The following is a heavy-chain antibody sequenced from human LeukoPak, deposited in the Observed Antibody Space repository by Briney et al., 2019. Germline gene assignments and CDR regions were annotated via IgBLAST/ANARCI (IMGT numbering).Heavy chain of an antibody. V-gene: IGHV4-34*01. CDR2: INHSGST. CDR1: GGSFSGYY. D-gene: IGHD4-17*01. Sequence: PSETLSLTCAVYGGSFSGYYWSWIRQPPGKGLEWIGEINHSGSTNYNPSLKSRVTISADTSKNQFSLKLSSVTAADTAVYYCARVAATVTELYYFDYWGQGTLVTVSS. CDR3: ARVAATVTELYYFDY. J-gene: IGHJ4*02.